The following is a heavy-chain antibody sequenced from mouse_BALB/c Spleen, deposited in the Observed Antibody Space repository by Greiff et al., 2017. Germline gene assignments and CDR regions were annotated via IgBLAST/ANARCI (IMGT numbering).Heavy chain of an antibody. J-gene: IGHJ1*01. CDR1: GYTFTSYT. Sequence: VQLQQSAAELARPGASVKMSCKASGYTFTSYTMHWVKQRPGQGLEWIGYINPSSGYSEYNQKFTDKTTLTADKSSSTAYMQLSSLTSEDSAVYYCARYYYGSSYWYFDVWGAGTTVTVSS. D-gene: IGHD1-1*01. V-gene: IGHV1-4*02. CDR3: ARYYYGSSYWYFDV. CDR2: INPSSGYS.